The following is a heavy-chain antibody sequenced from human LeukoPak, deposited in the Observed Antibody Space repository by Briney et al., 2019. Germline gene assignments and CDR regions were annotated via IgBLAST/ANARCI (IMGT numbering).Heavy chain of an antibody. J-gene: IGHJ4*02. D-gene: IGHD6-19*01. V-gene: IGHV4-34*01. CDR3: ARGPGIAVAVDY. Sequence: SETLSLTCAVYGGAFSGCYWSWIRQPPGKGLEWIGEINHSGSTNYNPSLKSRVTISVDTSKNQFSLKLSSVTAADTAVYYCARGPGIAVAVDYWGQGTLVTVSS. CDR2: INHSGST. CDR1: GGAFSGCY.